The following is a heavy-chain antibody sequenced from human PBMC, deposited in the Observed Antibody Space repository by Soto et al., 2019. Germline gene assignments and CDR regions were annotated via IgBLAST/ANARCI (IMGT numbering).Heavy chain of an antibody. CDR1: GGTFSSYA. D-gene: IGHD3-22*01. V-gene: IGHV1-69*06. Sequence: QVQLVQSGAEVKKPGSSVKVSCTASGGTFSSYAISWVRQAPGQGLEWTGVIIPIFGTANCAQKFQGRVTITADKSTSSAYMERSSLRAEDTAVYYCAREVEPLSVVVGPLRGGWFAPWGQGTLVTVSS. CDR2: IIPIFGTA. CDR3: AREVEPLSVVVGPLRGGWFAP. J-gene: IGHJ5*02.